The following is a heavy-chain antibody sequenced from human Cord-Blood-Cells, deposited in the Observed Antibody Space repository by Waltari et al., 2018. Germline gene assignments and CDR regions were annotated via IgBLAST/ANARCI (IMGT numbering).Heavy chain of an antibody. Sequence: QVQLVQSGAEVKKPGASVKVSCKASGYTFTGYYMHWVRQAPGQGLEWMGWINPNSGGTNYAQKFQGWVTMTRDTSISTAYMELSRLRSDDTAVYYCARDTPLYYDSSGYDYWGQGTLVTVSS. J-gene: IGHJ4*02. CDR3: ARDTPLYYDSSGYDY. CDR1: GYTFTGYY. D-gene: IGHD3-22*01. CDR2: INPNSGGT. V-gene: IGHV1-2*04.